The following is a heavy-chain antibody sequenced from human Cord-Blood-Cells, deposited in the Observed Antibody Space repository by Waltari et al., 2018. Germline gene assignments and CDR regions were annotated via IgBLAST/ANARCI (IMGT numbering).Heavy chain of an antibody. CDR2: IDWDDDK. Sequence: QVTLKESGPALVKPTQTLTLTCTFSGFSLSTSGMRVSWIRQPPGKALEWLARIDWDDDKFYSTSLKTRLIISKDTSKNQVVLTMTNMDPVDTATYYCARTTRDGYNYWYFDLWGRGTLVTVSS. V-gene: IGHV2-70*04. D-gene: IGHD5-12*01. CDR3: ARTTRDGYNYWYFDL. CDR1: GFSLSTSGMR. J-gene: IGHJ2*01.